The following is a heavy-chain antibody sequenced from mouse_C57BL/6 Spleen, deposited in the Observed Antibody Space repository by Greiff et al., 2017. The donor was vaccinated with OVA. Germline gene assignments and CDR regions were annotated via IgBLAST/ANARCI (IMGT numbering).Heavy chain of an antibody. V-gene: IGHV1-53*01. CDR3: ARKGSLYYGNYYAMDY. CDR1: GYTFTSYW. D-gene: IGHD2-1*01. Sequence: QVQLQQPGTELVKPGASVKLSCKASGYTFTSYWMHWVKPRPGQGLEWIGNINPSNGGTNYNEKFKSKATLTVDKSSSTAYMQLSSLTSEDSAVYYCARKGSLYYGNYYAMDYWGQGTSVTVAS. J-gene: IGHJ4*01. CDR2: INPSNGGT.